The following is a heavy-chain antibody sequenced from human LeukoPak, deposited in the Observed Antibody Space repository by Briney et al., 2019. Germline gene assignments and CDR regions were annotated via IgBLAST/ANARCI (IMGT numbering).Heavy chain of an antibody. CDR2: IYYSGST. CDR1: GGSISSGDYY. Sequence: SETLSLTCTVSGGSISSGDYYWSWIRQPPGKGLEWIGYIYYSGSTYYNPSLKSRVTISVDTSKNQFSLKLSSVTAADTAVYYCARGWRIMITFGGVFDYWGQGTLVTVSS. V-gene: IGHV4-30-4*01. J-gene: IGHJ4*02. D-gene: IGHD3-16*01. CDR3: ARGWRIMITFGGVFDY.